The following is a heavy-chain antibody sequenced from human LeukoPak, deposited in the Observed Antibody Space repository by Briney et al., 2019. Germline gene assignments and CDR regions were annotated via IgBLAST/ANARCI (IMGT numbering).Heavy chain of an antibody. CDR1: GWSFSGYY. Sequence: PSETLSLTCAVYGWSFSGYYWSWIRQPPGKGLEWIGEINHSGSTNYNPSLKSRVTISVDTSKNQFSLKLSSVTAADTAVYYCARRYYDFWSGYYRTIRTPYNWFDPWGQGTLVTVSS. J-gene: IGHJ5*02. V-gene: IGHV4-34*01. CDR2: INHSGST. D-gene: IGHD3-3*01. CDR3: ARRYYDFWSGYYRTIRTPYNWFDP.